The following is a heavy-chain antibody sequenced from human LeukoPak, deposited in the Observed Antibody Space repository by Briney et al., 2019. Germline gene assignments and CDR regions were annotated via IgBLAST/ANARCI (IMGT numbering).Heavy chain of an antibody. V-gene: IGHV1-69*05. CDR1: GGTFSSYA. Sequence: GASVKVSCKASGGTFSSYAISWVRQAPGQGLEWMRRIIPIFGTANYAQKFQGRVTITTDESTSTAYTALSSLRSEDTAVYYCARDRRYYYGSGSYRYYFDYWGQGTLVTVSS. J-gene: IGHJ4*02. CDR3: ARDRRYYYGSGSYRYYFDY. CDR2: IIPIFGTA. D-gene: IGHD3-10*01.